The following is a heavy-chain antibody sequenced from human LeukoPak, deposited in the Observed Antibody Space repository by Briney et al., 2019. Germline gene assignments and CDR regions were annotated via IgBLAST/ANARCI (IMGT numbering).Heavy chain of an antibody. J-gene: IGHJ4*02. CDR2: IKQDGSEK. CDR1: GFTFSSYW. D-gene: IGHD2-2*01. Sequence: PGGSLRLSCAASGFTFSSYWMSWVRQAPGKGLEWVANIKQDGSEKYYVDSVKGRFTISRDNAKNSLYLQMNSPRAEDTAVYYCARDQRYCSSSSCPWEPFDYWGQGTLVTVSS. V-gene: IGHV3-7*05. CDR3: ARDQRYCSSSSCPWEPFDY.